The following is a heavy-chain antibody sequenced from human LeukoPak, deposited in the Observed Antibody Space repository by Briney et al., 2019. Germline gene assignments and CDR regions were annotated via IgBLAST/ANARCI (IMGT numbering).Heavy chain of an antibody. CDR3: ASGPVGATRVGNY. J-gene: IGHJ4*02. Sequence: ASVKVSCKASGYTFTGYYMHWVRQAPGQGLEWMGWINPNSGGTSYAQKFQGRVTMTRDTSISTACMELSRLRSDDTAVYYCASGPVGATRVGNYWGQGTLVTVSS. CDR2: INPNSGGT. CDR1: GYTFTGYY. D-gene: IGHD1-26*01. V-gene: IGHV1-2*02.